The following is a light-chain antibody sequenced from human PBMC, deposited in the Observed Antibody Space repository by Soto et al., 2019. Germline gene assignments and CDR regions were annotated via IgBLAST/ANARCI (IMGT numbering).Light chain of an antibody. J-gene: IGKJ1*01. CDR2: KVS. CDR1: QSLVYSDGNTY. V-gene: IGKV2-30*01. Sequence: DVVMTQSPLSLPVTLGQPASISCRSSQSLVYSDGNTYLNWFQQRPGQSPRRLIYKVSDRDSGVPDRFSGSGSGTDFKLKISLVETEDVGVYYCMQGTLWPWTFGQGTKVEIK. CDR3: MQGTLWPWT.